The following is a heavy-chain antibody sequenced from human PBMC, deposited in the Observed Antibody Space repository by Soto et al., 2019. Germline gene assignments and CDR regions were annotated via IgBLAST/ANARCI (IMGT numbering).Heavy chain of an antibody. Sequence: ASVKVSCKASGYTFPSYDINCVRPATGQGLEWMGWMNPNSGNTGYAQKFQGRVTMTRNTSISTAYMELSSLRSEDTAVYYCARVLGYCSGRSCYSDAFDIWGQGTMVTVSS. CDR2: MNPNSGNT. CDR3: ARVLGYCSGRSCYSDAFDI. CDR1: GYTFPSYD. V-gene: IGHV1-8*01. J-gene: IGHJ3*02. D-gene: IGHD2-15*01.